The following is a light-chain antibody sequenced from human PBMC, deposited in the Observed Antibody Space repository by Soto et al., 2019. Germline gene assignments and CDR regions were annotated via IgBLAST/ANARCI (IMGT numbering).Light chain of an antibody. V-gene: IGKV1-12*01. J-gene: IGKJ4*01. CDR1: QGISSY. CDR3: QQTQTFPLT. Sequence: DIKMTQSPSSVSASVGDSVTITCRASQGISSYLAWYQQKPGKAPKLLIYSASSLRSGVPSRFSGSGSGTDFTLTISSLQPEDFATYYCQQTQTFPLTFGGGTKVEVK. CDR2: SAS.